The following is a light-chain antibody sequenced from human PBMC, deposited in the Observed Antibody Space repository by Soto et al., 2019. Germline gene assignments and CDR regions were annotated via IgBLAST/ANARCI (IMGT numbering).Light chain of an antibody. CDR2: DVS. V-gene: IGLV2-14*01. J-gene: IGLJ2*01. Sequence: QSALTQPASVSGSPGQSITISCTGTSSDVGGYNSVSWYQQHPGKAPKLMIYDVSNRPSGVSNRFSGSKSGNTASLTISGLQAEDGADYYCSSYTSSSTLVFGGGTKLTFL. CDR3: SSYTSSSTLV. CDR1: SSDVGGYNS.